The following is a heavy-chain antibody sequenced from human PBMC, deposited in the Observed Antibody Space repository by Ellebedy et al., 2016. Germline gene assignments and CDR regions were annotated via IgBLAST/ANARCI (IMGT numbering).Heavy chain of an antibody. CDR1: GDSISSRSHY. V-gene: IGHV4-39*01. D-gene: IGHD1-26*01. CDR3: ARGAGSYGCGMDV. J-gene: IGHJ6*02. CDR2: IYYRGTT. Sequence: SETLSLTXTVSGDSISSRSHYWGWIRQAPGKGLEWIGSIYYRGTTYYHPSLKGRVTISVDTSQNRFSLKLSAVTDADTAVHYCARGAGSYGCGMDVWGQGTTVTVSS.